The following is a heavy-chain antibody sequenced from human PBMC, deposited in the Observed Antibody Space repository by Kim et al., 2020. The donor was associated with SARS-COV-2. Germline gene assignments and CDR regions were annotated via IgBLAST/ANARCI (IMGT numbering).Heavy chain of an antibody. J-gene: IGHJ4*02. CDR2: ISSSSSTI. CDR1: GFTFSSYS. V-gene: IGHV3-48*02. Sequence: GGSLRLSCAASGFTFSSYSMNWVRQAPGKGLEWVSYISSSSSTIYYADSVKGRFTISRDNAKNSLYLQMNSLRDEDTAVYYCARDPGGPRYCSSTSCPALDYYFDYWGQGTLVTVSS. D-gene: IGHD2-2*01. CDR3: ARDPGGPRYCSSTSCPALDYYFDY.